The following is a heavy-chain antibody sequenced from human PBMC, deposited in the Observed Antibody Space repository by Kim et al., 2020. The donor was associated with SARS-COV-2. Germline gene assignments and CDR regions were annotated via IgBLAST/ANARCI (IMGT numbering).Heavy chain of an antibody. V-gene: IGHV3-23*03. CDR2: IYSGGSTT. Sequence: GGSLRLSCAASGFTFSNYAMTWVRQAPGKGLEWVSVIYSGGSTTYYADSVKGRFTISRDNSKNTLYLQMNSLRAEDTAVYYCAKGYYYDSSGYFNYFDYWGQGTLVTVSS. D-gene: IGHD3-22*01. CDR3: AKGYYYDSSGYFNYFDY. CDR1: GFTFSNYA. J-gene: IGHJ4*02.